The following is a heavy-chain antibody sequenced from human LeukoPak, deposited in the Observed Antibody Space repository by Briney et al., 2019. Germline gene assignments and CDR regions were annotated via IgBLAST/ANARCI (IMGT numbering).Heavy chain of an antibody. CDR1: GFTFSSYG. J-gene: IGHJ4*02. Sequence: PGGSLRLSCAASGFTFSSYGMHWVRQAPGKGLEWVAVISYDGSNEYYADSVKGRFTISRDNSKNTLYLQMNSLRAEDTAVYYCAKDAPVVTRGSYFDYWGQGTLVTVSS. CDR3: AKDAPVVTRGSYFDY. CDR2: ISYDGSNE. V-gene: IGHV3-30*18. D-gene: IGHD4-23*01.